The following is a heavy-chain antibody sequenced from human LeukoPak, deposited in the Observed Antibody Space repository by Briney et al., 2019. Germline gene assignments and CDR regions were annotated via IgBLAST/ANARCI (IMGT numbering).Heavy chain of an antibody. D-gene: IGHD3-10*01. J-gene: IGHJ4*02. Sequence: GASVKVSCKASGYTFTSYAMNWVRQAPGQGLEWMGWINTNTGNPTYAQGFTGRFVFSLDTSVSTAYLQISSLKAEDTAVYYCARGPYGSGSYYTINWGQGTLVTVSS. CDR2: INTNTGNP. V-gene: IGHV7-4-1*02. CDR3: ARGPYGSGSYYTIN. CDR1: GYTFTSYA.